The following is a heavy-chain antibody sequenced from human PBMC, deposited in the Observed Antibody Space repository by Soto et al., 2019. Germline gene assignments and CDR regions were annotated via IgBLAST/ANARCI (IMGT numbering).Heavy chain of an antibody. J-gene: IGHJ4*02. D-gene: IGHD1-20*01. Sequence: QITLKESGPTLVKPTQTLTLTCTFSGFSLSTSGVGVGWIRQPPGKALEWLALIYWDDDKRYSPSLKSRLTITKDTSKNQVVLTMTNMDTVDTATYYCAHSRAYNWNDGYHFDYWGKGTLVTVSS. CDR3: AHSRAYNWNDGYHFDY. V-gene: IGHV2-5*02. CDR2: IYWDDDK. CDR1: GFSLSTSGVG.